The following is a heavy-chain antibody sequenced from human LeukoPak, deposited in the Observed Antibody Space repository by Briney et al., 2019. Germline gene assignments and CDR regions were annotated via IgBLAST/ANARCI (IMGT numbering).Heavy chain of an antibody. Sequence: SETLSLTCSVSGGSISSTTYYWGWIRQPPGKGLEWIGSLYYSGSTYYNPSLKSRVTISVDTSKNQFSLKLSSVTAADTAVYYCARLFYCSSTSCYSLDYYYYYMDVWGKGTTVTISS. CDR3: ARLFYCSSTSCYSLDYYYYYMDV. D-gene: IGHD2-2*01. CDR2: LYYSGST. V-gene: IGHV4-39*01. J-gene: IGHJ6*03. CDR1: GGSISSTTYY.